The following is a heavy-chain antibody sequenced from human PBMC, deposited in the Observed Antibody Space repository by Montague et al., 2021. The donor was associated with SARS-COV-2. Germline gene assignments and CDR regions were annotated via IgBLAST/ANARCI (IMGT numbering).Heavy chain of an antibody. D-gene: IGHD3-10*01. CDR3: ASGIYPSGSYYNRYYYGLNI. V-gene: IGHV4-34*01. J-gene: IGHJ6*02. CDR1: GGSLSGYY. CDR2: INHSANT. Sequence: SDPLSLPFSVYGGSLSGYYWSWIRQPPEKGLEWIGEINHSANTKYNPSLKSPVTISIDTSKNQFSLKMTSVTAADTATYYCASGIYPSGSYYNRYYYGLNIWGPGTTGIVSS.